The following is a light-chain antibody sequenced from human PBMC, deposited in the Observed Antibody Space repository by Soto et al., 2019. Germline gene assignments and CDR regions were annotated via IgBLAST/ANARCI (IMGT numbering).Light chain of an antibody. CDR2: GAS. V-gene: IGKV3-15*01. CDR1: QSLSSN. Sequence: EIVLTQSPATLSVSPGEGVTLSCRASQSLSSNLAWYQQKPGQAPRLLIYGASTRATGNPARFSGSGSGTEFTLTISGLQSEDFAVYYCQQYNNWPPRTFGGGTKVEIK. J-gene: IGKJ4*01. CDR3: QQYNNWPPRT.